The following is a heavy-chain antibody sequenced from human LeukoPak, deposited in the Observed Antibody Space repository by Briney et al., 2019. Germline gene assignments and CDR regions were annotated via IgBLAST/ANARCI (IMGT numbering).Heavy chain of an antibody. CDR2: IYYSGST. Sequence: SETLSLTCTVSGGSISSSSYYWGWIRQPPGRGLEWIGSIYYSGSTYYNPSLKSRVTISVDTSKNQFSLRLSSVTAADTAVYYCARDRRLELYYYYYMDVWGKGTTVTVSS. CDR1: GGSISSSSYY. D-gene: IGHD1-7*01. J-gene: IGHJ6*03. V-gene: IGHV4-39*07. CDR3: ARDRRLELYYYYYMDV.